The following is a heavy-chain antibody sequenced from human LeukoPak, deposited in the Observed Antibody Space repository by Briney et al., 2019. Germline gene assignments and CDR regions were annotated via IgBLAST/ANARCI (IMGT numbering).Heavy chain of an antibody. D-gene: IGHD2-8*01. CDR3: AREINGPAFDY. Sequence: GRSLRPSCAASGFTFNTSPIHWVRQAPGKGLEWVALISSDGNNKYYADSVKGRFTISRDNYKNTLYLQMNSLRGEDTAVYYCAREINGPAFDYWGQGTLVTVSS. CDR1: GFTFNTSP. J-gene: IGHJ4*02. CDR2: ISSDGNNK. V-gene: IGHV3-30*04.